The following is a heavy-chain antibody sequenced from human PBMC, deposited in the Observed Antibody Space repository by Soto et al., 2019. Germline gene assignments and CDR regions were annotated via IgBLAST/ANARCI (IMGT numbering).Heavy chain of an antibody. CDR3: ATHDLRWAFDY. J-gene: IGHJ4*02. V-gene: IGHV4-30-4*01. Sequence: LSLTCTVSGGSISSGDYYWSWIRQPPGKGLEWIGYIYYSGSTYYNPSLKSRVTISVDTSKNQFSLKLSSVTAADTAVYYCATHDLRWAFDYWGQGTLVTVSS. D-gene: IGHD3-3*01. CDR1: GGSISSGDYY. CDR2: IYYSGST.